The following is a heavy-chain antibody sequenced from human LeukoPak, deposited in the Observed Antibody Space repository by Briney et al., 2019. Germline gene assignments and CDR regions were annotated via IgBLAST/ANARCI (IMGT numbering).Heavy chain of an antibody. J-gene: IGHJ4*02. CDR1: GGAFTGYY. CDR2: INHSGAT. V-gene: IGHV4-34*01. CDR3: ATPTRGGIAVTGTFGH. Sequence: SETLSLTCAGSGGAFTGYYWSWIRQPPGKGLEGFGEINHSGATNYNPSLKSRVTISVDTSKNQFSLRLTSVSAADTGVYYCATPTRGGIAVTGTFGHWGQGTQVTVSS. D-gene: IGHD6-19*01.